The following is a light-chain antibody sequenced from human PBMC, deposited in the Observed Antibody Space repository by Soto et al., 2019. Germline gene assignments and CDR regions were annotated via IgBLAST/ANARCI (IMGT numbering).Light chain of an antibody. Sequence: QSVLTQPASVSGSPGQSITISCTGTSSDVGGYNYVSWYQQHPGKAPKLIIYDVSNRPSGVSNRFSGSKSGNTASLTISGLQAEDEADYYCNSYRSSSGTTRGVVFGGGTKLTVL. V-gene: IGLV2-14*01. CDR3: NSYRSSSGTTRGVV. CDR1: SSDVGGYNY. J-gene: IGLJ3*02. CDR2: DVS.